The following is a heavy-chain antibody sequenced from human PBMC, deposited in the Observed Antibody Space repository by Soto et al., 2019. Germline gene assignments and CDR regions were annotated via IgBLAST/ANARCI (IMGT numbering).Heavy chain of an antibody. CDR2: INHSGST. CDR3: ARARIFGVVINWFDP. J-gene: IGHJ5*02. D-gene: IGHD3-3*01. Sequence: GSLRLSCAVYGGSFSGYYWSWIRQPPGKGLEWIGEINHSGSTNYNPALKSRVTISVDTSKNQFSLKLSSVTAADTAVYYCARARIFGVVINWFDPWGQGTLVTVSS. V-gene: IGHV4-34*01. CDR1: GGSFSGYY.